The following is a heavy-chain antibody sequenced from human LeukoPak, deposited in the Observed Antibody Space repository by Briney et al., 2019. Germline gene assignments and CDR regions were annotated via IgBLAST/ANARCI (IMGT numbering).Heavy chain of an antibody. D-gene: IGHD5-12*01. V-gene: IGHV1-18*01. CDR1: GYTFTSYG. J-gene: IGHJ5*02. Sequence: VASVKVSCKASGYTFTSYGISWVRQAPGQGLEWMGWISAYNGNTNYAQKLQGRVTMTTDTSTSTAYMELRSLRSDDTAVYYCARVGDDIVAGGSWFDPWGQGTLVTVSS. CDR3: ARVGDDIVAGGSWFDP. CDR2: ISAYNGNT.